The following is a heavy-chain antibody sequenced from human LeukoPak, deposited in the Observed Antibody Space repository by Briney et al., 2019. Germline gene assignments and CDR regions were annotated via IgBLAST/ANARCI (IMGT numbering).Heavy chain of an antibody. CDR1: GFTFSSYG. D-gene: IGHD6-19*01. J-gene: IGHJ3*02. Sequence: GGSLRLSCAASGFTFSSYGMSWVRQAPGKGLEWVSAISGSGGSTYYADSVKGRFTISRDNSKNTLYLQMNSLRAEDTAVYYCATHPWLAIRYDAFDIWGQGTMVTVSS. V-gene: IGHV3-23*01. CDR2: ISGSGGST. CDR3: ATHPWLAIRYDAFDI.